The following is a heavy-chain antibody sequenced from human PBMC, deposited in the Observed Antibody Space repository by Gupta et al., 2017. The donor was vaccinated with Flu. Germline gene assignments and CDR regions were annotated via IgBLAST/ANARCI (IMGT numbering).Heavy chain of an antibody. J-gene: IGHJ4*02. V-gene: IGHV3-23*01. CDR1: GFTFSTNA. Sequence: CAATGFTFSTNALSWVRQAPGKGLEWVSTISGGGESTFYADSVKGRFTVSRDYFKSTAYLQMNTRRADDTAVYHCAKGGHRSPCDYWGQGILVTVSS. CDR2: ISGGGEST. CDR3: AKGGHRSPCDY. D-gene: IGHD1-26*01.